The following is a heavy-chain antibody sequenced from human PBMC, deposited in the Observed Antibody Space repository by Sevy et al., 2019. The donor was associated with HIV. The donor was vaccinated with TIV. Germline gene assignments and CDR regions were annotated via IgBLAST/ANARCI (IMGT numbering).Heavy chain of an antibody. CDR1: GGSINNYY. CDR2: IYYSGPT. V-gene: IGHV4-59*01. CDR3: ARGTYCTGGTCPGSWFDP. D-gene: IGHD2-15*01. J-gene: IGHJ5*02. Sequence: SETLSLTCTVSGGSINNYYWSWIRQPPGKGLEWIGYIYYSGPTNYNPSLKSRVTISVDMSKNQFSLKLSSVTAADTAVYYCARGTYCTGGTCPGSWFDPWGQGTLVTVSS.